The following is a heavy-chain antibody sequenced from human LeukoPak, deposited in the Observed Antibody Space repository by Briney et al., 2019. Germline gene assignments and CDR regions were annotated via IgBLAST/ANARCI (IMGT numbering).Heavy chain of an antibody. D-gene: IGHD3-22*01. Sequence: GGSLRLSCAASGFTFSDYYMSWIRQAPGKGLEWVSYISSSSSYTNYADSVKGRFTISRDNAKNSLYLQMNSLRAEDTAVYYCATHSQNYYDSSGYYYPSGRFDYWGQGTLVTVSS. J-gene: IGHJ4*02. CDR2: ISSSSSYT. CDR3: ATHSQNYYDSSGYYYPSGRFDY. CDR1: GFTFSDYY. V-gene: IGHV3-11*03.